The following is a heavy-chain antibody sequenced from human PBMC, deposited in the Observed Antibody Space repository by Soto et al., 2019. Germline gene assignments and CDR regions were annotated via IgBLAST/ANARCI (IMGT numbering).Heavy chain of an antibody. V-gene: IGHV4-34*01. Sequence: QVQLQQWGAGLLKPSETLSLTCAVYGGSFSGYYWTWIRQPPGKGLEWIGEINHSGSTNDNPSLTSRVTISVDTSKNQFSLKLRSVIAADTAVYYCARGVRTIVAVQGDAPDKYHFDSWGQGTLVTVSS. CDR1: GGSFSGYY. CDR3: ARGVRTIVAVQGDAPDKYHFDS. CDR2: INHSGST. J-gene: IGHJ4*02. D-gene: IGHD3-22*01.